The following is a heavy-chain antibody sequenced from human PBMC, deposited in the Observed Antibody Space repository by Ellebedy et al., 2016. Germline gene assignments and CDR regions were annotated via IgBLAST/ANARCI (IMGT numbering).Heavy chain of an antibody. J-gene: IGHJ3*02. V-gene: IGHV3-11*04. CDR1: GFTFSDYY. CDR2: ISSSDKTI. CDR3: ARALPEYSSGWYIGPGAFDI. D-gene: IGHD6-19*01. Sequence: GESLKISXAASGFTFSDYYMSWIRQAPGRGLEWVSSISSSDKTISYADSVQGWFTISRDNAKNSLYLHMNSLRVEDTAVYYCARALPEYSSGWYIGPGAFDIWGQGTMVTVSS.